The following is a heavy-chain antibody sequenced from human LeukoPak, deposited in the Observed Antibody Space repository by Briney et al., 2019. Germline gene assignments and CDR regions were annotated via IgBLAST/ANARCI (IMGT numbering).Heavy chain of an antibody. CDR1: GGSISSGGYS. CDR2: IYHSGST. V-gene: IGHV4-30-2*01. CDR3: ARVRDSSGWSKQGLIDY. D-gene: IGHD6-19*01. Sequence: PSETLSLTCAVSGGSISSGGYSWSWIRQPPGKGLEWIGYIYHSGSTYYNPSLKSRVTISVDTSKNQFSLKLSSVTAADTAVYYCARVRDSSGWSKQGLIDYWGQGTLVTVSS. J-gene: IGHJ4*02.